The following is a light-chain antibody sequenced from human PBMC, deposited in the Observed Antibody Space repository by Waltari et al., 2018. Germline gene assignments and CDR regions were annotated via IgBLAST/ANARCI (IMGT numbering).Light chain of an antibody. J-gene: IGKJ2*01. Sequence: DIQMTQSPSTLSASVGDRVTIPCRASQRISTWLAWYQQKPGTAPKLLIYEASTLQTGVPSRFSGTGSGTDFTLTISSLQPDDFATYYCQQYNSYSLYTFGQGTKLEI. CDR1: QRISTW. CDR2: EAS. CDR3: QQYNSYSLYT. V-gene: IGKV1-5*03.